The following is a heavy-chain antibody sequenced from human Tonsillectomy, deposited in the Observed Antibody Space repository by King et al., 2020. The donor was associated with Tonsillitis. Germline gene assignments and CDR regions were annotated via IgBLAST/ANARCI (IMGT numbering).Heavy chain of an antibody. Sequence: GQLVQSGAEVKKPGASVKVSCKASGYTFTGYYIHWVRQAPGQGLEWMGWINPNSGGTNYAQKFQGRVTMTRDTSNTTAYMELSKVTSDATAVYYCVRGGGGFDSWGQGTLVTVSS. CDR2: INPNSGGT. D-gene: IGHD3-10*01. J-gene: IGHJ4*02. CDR1: GYTFTGYY. V-gene: IGHV1-2*02. CDR3: VRGGGGFDS.